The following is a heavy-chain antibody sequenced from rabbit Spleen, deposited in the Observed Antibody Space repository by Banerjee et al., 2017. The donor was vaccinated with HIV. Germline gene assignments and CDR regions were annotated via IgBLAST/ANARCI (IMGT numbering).Heavy chain of an antibody. D-gene: IGHD8-1*01. CDR2: IDTGSSAST. V-gene: IGHV1S40*01. Sequence: QSLEESGGDLVKPGVSLTLTCTASGVSFSSSSYMCWVRQAPGKGLEWIACIDTGSSASTYSASWAKGRFTISKTSSTTVTLQMTSLTVADTATYFCARDTGTSFSTYGMDLWGQGTLVTVS. J-gene: IGHJ6*01. CDR3: ARDTGTSFSTYGMDL. CDR1: GVSFSSSSY.